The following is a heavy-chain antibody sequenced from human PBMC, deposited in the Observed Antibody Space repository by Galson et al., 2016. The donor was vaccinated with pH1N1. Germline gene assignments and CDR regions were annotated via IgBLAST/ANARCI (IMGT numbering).Heavy chain of an antibody. CDR2: IDPSDGTT. Sequence: SVKVSCKASGYSVTRYYMHWIRQAPGQGLEWMGIIDPSDGTTTYSQKLQDRISLTRDTSINSVYMGLNNLRPGDSATYFCARRYYFDYWGQGTLVTVSS. V-gene: IGHV1-46*01. CDR1: GYSVTRYY. CDR3: ARRYYFDY. J-gene: IGHJ4*02.